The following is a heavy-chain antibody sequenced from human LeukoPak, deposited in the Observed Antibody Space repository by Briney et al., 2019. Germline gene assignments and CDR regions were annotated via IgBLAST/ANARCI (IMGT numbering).Heavy chain of an antibody. V-gene: IGHV3-15*01. J-gene: IGHJ4*02. CDR2: IRSKTDGGTS. D-gene: IGHD2-2*01. CDR3: AKEIVVVPAATSLWNDY. CDR1: GFTFTNAW. Sequence: GGSLRLSCAASGFTFTNAWMSWVRQAPGKGLEWVGHIRSKTDGGTSDYAAPVTGRFTIPRDDSKDTLYLQMNSLRAEDTAVYYCAKEIVVVPAATSLWNDYWGQGTLVTVSS.